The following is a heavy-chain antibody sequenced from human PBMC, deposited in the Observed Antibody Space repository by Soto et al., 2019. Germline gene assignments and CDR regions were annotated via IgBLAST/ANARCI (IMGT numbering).Heavy chain of an antibody. V-gene: IGHV1-46*01. Sequence: GASVKLSCKASGYTFTSYYMHWVRQAPEQGLEWMGIINPSGGSTSYAQKFQGRVTMTRDTSTSTVYMELSSLRSEDTAVYYCARDKHRYSSGWYGNFDYWGQGTLVTVSS. D-gene: IGHD6-19*01. CDR2: INPSGGST. J-gene: IGHJ4*02. CDR3: ARDKHRYSSGWYGNFDY. CDR1: GYTFTSYY.